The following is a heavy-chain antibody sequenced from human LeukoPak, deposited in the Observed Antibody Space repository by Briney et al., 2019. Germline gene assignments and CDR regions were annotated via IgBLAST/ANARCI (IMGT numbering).Heavy chain of an antibody. J-gene: IGHJ4*02. CDR2: VDPEDGET. CDR1: GYTFTDYY. CDR3: ATGEYDGY. Sequence: GATVKISCKASGYTFTDYYMHWVQQAPGKGLEWMGRVDPEDGETIYAEKFQGRVTMTADTSTDTAYMELSSLRSGDTAVYYCATGEYDGYWGQGTLVTVSS. D-gene: IGHD3-10*01. V-gene: IGHV1-69-2*01.